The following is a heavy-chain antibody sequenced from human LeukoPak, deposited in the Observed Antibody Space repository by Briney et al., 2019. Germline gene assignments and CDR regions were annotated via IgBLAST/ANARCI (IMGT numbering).Heavy chain of an antibody. CDR3: ARRLRGFDY. CDR1: GGSISSYY. CDR2: IYNSGST. J-gene: IGHJ4*02. V-gene: IGHV4-59*01. D-gene: IGHD4-17*01. Sequence: SETLSLTCTVSGGSISSYYWSWIRQPPGKGLEWIGYIYNSGSTKYNPSLKSRVTISVDTSKNQFSLKLSSVTAADTAVYYCARRLRGFDYWGQGTLVTVSS.